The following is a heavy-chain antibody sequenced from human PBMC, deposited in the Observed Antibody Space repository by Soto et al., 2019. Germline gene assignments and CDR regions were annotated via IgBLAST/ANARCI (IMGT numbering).Heavy chain of an antibody. D-gene: IGHD4-17*01. V-gene: IGHV3-53*04. J-gene: IGHJ6*03. Sequence: LSLTCAASGFTVSSNYMSWVRQAPGKGLEWVSVIYSGGSTYYADSVKGRFTISRHNSKNTLYLQMNSLRAEDTAVYYCARESSDYGDYYYYYMDVWGKGTTVTVSS. CDR2: IYSGGST. CDR3: ARESSDYGDYYYYYMDV. CDR1: GFTVSSNY.